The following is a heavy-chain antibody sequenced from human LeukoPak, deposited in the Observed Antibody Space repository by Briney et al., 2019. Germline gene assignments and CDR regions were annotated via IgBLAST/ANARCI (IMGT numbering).Heavy chain of an antibody. CDR1: GGSISSSSYY. J-gene: IGHJ4*02. CDR3: ARLGTGDWYTFDF. D-gene: IGHD6-19*01. CDR2: IYYSGST. V-gene: IGHV4-39*01. Sequence: SETLSLTCTVSGGSISSSSYYWGWIRQPPGKGLEWIGSIYYSGSTYYNPSLMSRVTISVDTSKNHFSLKLSSVTAADTAVYYCARLGTGDWYTFDFWGQGTLVTVSS.